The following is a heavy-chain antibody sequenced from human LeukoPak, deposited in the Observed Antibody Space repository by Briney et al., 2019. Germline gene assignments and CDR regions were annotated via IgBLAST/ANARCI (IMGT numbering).Heavy chain of an antibody. D-gene: IGHD3-10*01. CDR1: GFTFNNYP. Sequence: PGRSLRLSCAASGFTFNNYPMHWVRQAPGKGLEWVAVISYDGSNKYYADSVKGRFTISRNNSKNTLYLQMNSLRAEDTAVYYCASGGSGSYSRGSYYFDYWGQGTLVTVPS. J-gene: IGHJ4*02. CDR3: ASGGSGSYSRGSYYFDY. CDR2: ISYDGSNK. V-gene: IGHV3-30-3*01.